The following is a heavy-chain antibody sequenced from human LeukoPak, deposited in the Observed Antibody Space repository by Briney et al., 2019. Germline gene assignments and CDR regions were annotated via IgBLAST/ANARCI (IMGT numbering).Heavy chain of an antibody. D-gene: IGHD3-10*01. Sequence: GGSLRLSCAGSGFTFSSFGMHWVRQAPGKGLEWVAVISHDGSYEYYADSMKGRFTISRDTSKNTLYLQMNSLRAEDTAVYYCAKDGLWFGDLTYFDYWGQGTMVTVSS. CDR2: ISHDGSYE. V-gene: IGHV3-30*18. CDR3: AKDGLWFGDLTYFDY. CDR1: GFTFSSFG. J-gene: IGHJ4*03.